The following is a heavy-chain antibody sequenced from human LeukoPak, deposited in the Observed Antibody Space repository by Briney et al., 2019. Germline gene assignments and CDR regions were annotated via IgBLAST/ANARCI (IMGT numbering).Heavy chain of an antibody. CDR1: GFTFSSYA. D-gene: IGHD6-19*01. V-gene: IGHV3-21*05. CDR3: ARESESSGFDY. J-gene: IGHJ4*02. CDR2: ISSSSSYT. Sequence: GGSLRLSCAASGFTFSSYAMSWVRQAPGKGLEWVSYISSSSSYTNYADSVKGRFTISRDNAKNSLYLQMNSLRAEDTAVYYCARESESSGFDYWGQGTLVTVSS.